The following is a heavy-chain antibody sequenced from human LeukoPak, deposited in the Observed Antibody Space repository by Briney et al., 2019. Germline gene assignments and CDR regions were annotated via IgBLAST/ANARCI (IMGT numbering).Heavy chain of an antibody. CDR1: GYTFTGYY. CDR2: INPNSGGT. Sequence: ASVKVSCKASGYTFTGYYMHWVRQAPGQGLEWMGWINPNSGGTNYAQKFQGWVTMTRDTSISTAYMELSRLRSDDTAVYYCARGPPQKTYYDFWSGYYPDAFDIWGQGTMVTVSS. D-gene: IGHD3-3*01. J-gene: IGHJ3*02. V-gene: IGHV1-2*04. CDR3: ARGPPQKTYYDFWSGYYPDAFDI.